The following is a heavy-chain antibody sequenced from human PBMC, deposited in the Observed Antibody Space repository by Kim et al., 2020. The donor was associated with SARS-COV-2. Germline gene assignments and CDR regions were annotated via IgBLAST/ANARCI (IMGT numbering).Heavy chain of an antibody. D-gene: IGHD4-17*01. J-gene: IGHJ4*02. V-gene: IGHV3-48*03. Sequence: GGSLRLSCAASGFTFSSYEMNWVRQAPGKGLEWVSYISRSGSTIYYADSVKGRFTISRDNAKNSLYLQMNSLRAEDTAVYYCARGDDYGDYAHENHDYWGQGTLVTGSS. CDR1: GFTFSSYE. CDR2: ISRSGSTI. CDR3: ARGDDYGDYAHENHDY.